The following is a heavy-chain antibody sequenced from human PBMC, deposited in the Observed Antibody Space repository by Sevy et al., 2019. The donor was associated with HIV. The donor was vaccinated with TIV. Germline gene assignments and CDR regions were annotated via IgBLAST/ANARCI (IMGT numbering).Heavy chain of an antibody. V-gene: IGHV3-30*03. Sequence: GGSLRLSCEASGFTFSDYDMHWVRQAPGKGLEWLSFISDRCHITFYGDSVRGRSTISRDNAKNTLYLQVNSLKTEDAAVYYGVAESPSGGHGNYHYGLDLWGQGTTVTVSS. CDR1: GFTFSDYD. CDR3: VAESPSGGHGNYHYGLDL. CDR2: ISDRCHIT. D-gene: IGHD3-16*01. J-gene: IGHJ6*02.